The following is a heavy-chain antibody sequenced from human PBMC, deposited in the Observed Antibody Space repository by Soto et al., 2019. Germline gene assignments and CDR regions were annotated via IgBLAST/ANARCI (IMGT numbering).Heavy chain of an antibody. CDR1: GGTFSSYA. J-gene: IGHJ5*02. CDR2: IIPIFGTA. V-gene: IGHV1-69*13. CDR3: ARGTAGGTTGWFDP. D-gene: IGHD6-13*01. Sequence: SVKVSCKASGGTFSSYAISWVRQAPGQGLEWMGGIIPIFGTANYAQKFQGRVTITADESTSTAYMELSSLRSEDTAVYYCARGTAGGTTGWFDPWGKGTLVTVSS.